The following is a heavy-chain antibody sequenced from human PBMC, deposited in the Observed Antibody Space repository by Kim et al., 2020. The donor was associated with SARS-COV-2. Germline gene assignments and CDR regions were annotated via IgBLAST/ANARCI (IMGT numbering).Heavy chain of an antibody. CDR1: GFAVYRFA. CDR3: AKEHPRPGWPTFGD. J-gene: IGHJ4*02. V-gene: IGHV3-23*01. D-gene: IGHD6-19*01. Sequence: GGSLRLSCAASGFAVYRFAMNWVRQAPGKGLEWISAITNNNGKTYHQASVKGRFTISRDESKNIVYLHMNSLRVEDTAVYYCAKEHPRPGWPTFGDWGQGTLVAVSS. CDR2: ITNNNGKT.